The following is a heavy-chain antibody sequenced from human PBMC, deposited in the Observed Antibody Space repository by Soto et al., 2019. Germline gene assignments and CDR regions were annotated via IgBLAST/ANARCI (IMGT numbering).Heavy chain of an antibody. D-gene: IGHD6-19*01. CDR3: AKDFGAVAGPGIIDY. J-gene: IGHJ4*02. CDR1: GLSCRSYA. CDR2: ISGSGGTT. V-gene: IGHV3-23*01. Sequence: AGSLSLSGAASGLSCRSYAMSWVRQAPGKGLEWVSGISGSGGTTYYADAVKGRITISRDNSKNTLYLQKNSLIAEDTAVYYCAKDFGAVAGPGIIDYRGQGTLVTVSS.